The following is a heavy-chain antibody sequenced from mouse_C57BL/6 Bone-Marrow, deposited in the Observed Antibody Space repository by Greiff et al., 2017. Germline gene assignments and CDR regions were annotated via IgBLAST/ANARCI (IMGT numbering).Heavy chain of an antibody. V-gene: IGHV7-3*01. J-gene: IGHJ2*01. D-gene: IGHD4-1*02. CDR1: GFTFTDYY. CDR2: IRNKANGYTT. Sequence: EVHLVESGGGLVQPGGSLSLSCAASGFTFTDYYMSWVRQPPGKALEWLGFIRNKANGYTTEYSASVKGRFTISRDNSQRILYLQMNALRAEDSATYYCARSLNWSLYFDYWGQGTTLTVSS. CDR3: ARSLNWSLYFDY.